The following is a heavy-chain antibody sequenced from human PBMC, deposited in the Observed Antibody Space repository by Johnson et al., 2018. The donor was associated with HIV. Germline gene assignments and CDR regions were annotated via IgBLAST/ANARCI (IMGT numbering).Heavy chain of an antibody. CDR1: GFTFSNAW. Sequence: VQLVESGGGLVKPGGSLRLSCAASGFTFSNAWMSWVRQAPGKGLEWVANIKQDGSEKDYVDSVKGRFTISRENAKNSLYLQMNSRRAGDTAVYYCARAGVGAGAFDIWGQGTMVTVSS. V-gene: IGHV3-7*02. D-gene: IGHD1-26*01. CDR3: ARAGVGAGAFDI. J-gene: IGHJ3*02. CDR2: IKQDGSEK.